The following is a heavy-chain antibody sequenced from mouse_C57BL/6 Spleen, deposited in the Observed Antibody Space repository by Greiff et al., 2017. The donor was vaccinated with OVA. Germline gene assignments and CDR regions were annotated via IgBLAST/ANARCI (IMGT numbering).Heavy chain of an antibody. CDR3: ARGGYYGSSFYYFDY. J-gene: IGHJ2*01. D-gene: IGHD1-1*01. V-gene: IGHV1-80*01. CDR2: IYPGDGDT. Sequence: QVQLQQSGAELVKPGASVKISCKASGYAFSSYWMNWVKQRPGKGLEWIGQIYPGDGDTNYNGKFKGKATLTADKSSSTAYMQLSSLTSEDSAVYVCARGGYYGSSFYYFDYWGQGTTLTVSS. CDR1: GYAFSSYW.